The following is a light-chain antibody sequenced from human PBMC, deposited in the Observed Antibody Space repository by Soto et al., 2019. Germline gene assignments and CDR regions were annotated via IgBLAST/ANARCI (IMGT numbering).Light chain of an antibody. J-gene: IGKJ4*01. CDR3: QQYNNWPPLT. V-gene: IGKV3-15*01. CDR2: DAS. Sequence: ETVMTQSPAPLYVSPGDRATLSCGASQSVGSKLAGYQKKPGQAPRLLIYDASTRATGISARFSGSGSGTEFTLTISSLQFEDFAVYYCQQYNNWPPLTFGGGTKVGI. CDR1: QSVGSK.